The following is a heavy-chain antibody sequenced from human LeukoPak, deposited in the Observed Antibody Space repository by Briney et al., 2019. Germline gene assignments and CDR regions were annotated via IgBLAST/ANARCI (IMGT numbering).Heavy chain of an antibody. CDR1: EFPFSKAW. CDR3: TTEGVGGDAFDI. CDR2: IKSKTDGGTT. J-gene: IGHJ3*02. Sequence: GGSLRLSCAVSEFPFSKAWMSWVRLAPGKGPEWVGRIKSKTDGGTTDYAAPVKGRFTISRDDSKNTLYLQMNSLKTEDTAVYYCTTEGVGGDAFDIWGQGTMVTVSS. V-gene: IGHV3-15*01.